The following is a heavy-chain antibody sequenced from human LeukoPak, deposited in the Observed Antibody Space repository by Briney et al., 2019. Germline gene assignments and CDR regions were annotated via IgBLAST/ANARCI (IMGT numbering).Heavy chain of an antibody. Sequence: SETLSLTCTVSGGSISSYYWSWIRQPPGKGLEWIGYIYYSGSTNYNPSPKSRVTISVDTSKNQFSLKLSSVTAADTAVYYCARGFHSYDAFDIWGQGTMVTVSS. CDR2: IYYSGST. J-gene: IGHJ3*02. V-gene: IGHV4-59*01. D-gene: IGHD5-18*01. CDR3: ARGFHSYDAFDI. CDR1: GGSISSYY.